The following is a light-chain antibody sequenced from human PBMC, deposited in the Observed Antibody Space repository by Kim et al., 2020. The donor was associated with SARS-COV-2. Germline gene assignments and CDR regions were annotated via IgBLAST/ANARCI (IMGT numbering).Light chain of an antibody. J-gene: IGLJ2*01. V-gene: IGLV2-14*03. Sequence: GQSIAMSLTGTRSDVGTYNYVSWYQQHPGKAPKIMIFDVSNRPSGVSHRFSASKSANTASLSISGLQAEDEATYYCSSYTTSSTVIFGGGTQLTVL. CDR1: RSDVGTYNY. CDR3: SSYTTSSTVI. CDR2: DVS.